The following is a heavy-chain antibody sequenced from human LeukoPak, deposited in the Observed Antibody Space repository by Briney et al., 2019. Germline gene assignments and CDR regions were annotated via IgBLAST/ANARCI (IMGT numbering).Heavy chain of an antibody. D-gene: IGHD3-22*01. V-gene: IGHV4-39*01. Sequence: SETLSLTCTVSGGSISSSSYYWGWIRQPPGMGLEWIGSIYYSGSTYYNPSLKSRVTVSVDTAENRFSLKLSSVTAADTAVYYCARRSGDYGYFDYWGQGTLVTVSS. CDR3: ARRSGDYGYFDY. J-gene: IGHJ4*02. CDR2: IYYSGST. CDR1: GGSISSSSYY.